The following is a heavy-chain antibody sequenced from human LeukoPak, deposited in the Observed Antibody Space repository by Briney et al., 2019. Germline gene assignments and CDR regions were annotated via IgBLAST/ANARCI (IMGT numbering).Heavy chain of an antibody. CDR1: GFTFNTYA. CDR2: ISSSGVST. V-gene: IGHV3-23*01. CDR3: ARFYDFWSGQGFDY. Sequence: GGSLRLSCAASGFTFNTYAMSWVRQAPGKGLEWVSPISSSGVSTYYADSVKGRFTISRDNSKNTLYLRMNSLRAEDTAVYYCARFYDFWSGQGFDYWGQGTLVTVSS. D-gene: IGHD3-3*01. J-gene: IGHJ4*02.